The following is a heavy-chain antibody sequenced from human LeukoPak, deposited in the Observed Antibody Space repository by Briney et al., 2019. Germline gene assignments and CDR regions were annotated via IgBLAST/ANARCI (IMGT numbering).Heavy chain of an antibody. D-gene: IGHD2-21*01. CDR2: INSDGSRI. CDR1: EFTFGSYW. V-gene: IGHV3-74*01. CDR3: ARATSYSYGMDV. J-gene: IGHJ6*02. Sequence: GGSLRLSCAASEFTFGSYWMHWVRQAPGKGLMWVSRINSDGSRINYADSVKGRFTISRDNAKNTLYLQMNSLRDEDTAVYYCARATSYSYGMDVWGQGTTVTVSS.